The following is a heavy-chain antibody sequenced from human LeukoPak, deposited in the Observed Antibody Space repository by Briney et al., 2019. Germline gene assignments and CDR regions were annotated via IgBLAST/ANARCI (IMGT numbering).Heavy chain of an antibody. D-gene: IGHD2/OR15-2a*01. CDR2: IYYSGST. CDR3: ARVTFHGANYYYYYMDV. J-gene: IGHJ6*03. Sequence: SETLSLTCTVSGGSISSYYWSWIRQPPGKELEWIGYIYYSGSTNYNPSLKSRVTISVDTSKNQFSLKLSSVTAADTAVYYCARVTFHGANYYYYYMDVWGKGTTVTVSS. CDR1: GGSISSYY. V-gene: IGHV4-59*01.